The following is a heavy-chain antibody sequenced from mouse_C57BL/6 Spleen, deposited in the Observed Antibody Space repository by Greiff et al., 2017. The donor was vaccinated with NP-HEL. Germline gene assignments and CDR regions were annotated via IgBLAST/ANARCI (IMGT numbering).Heavy chain of an antibody. D-gene: IGHD3-2*02. CDR3: ARDSAGYGDYANDC. CDR1: GFTFSSYA. CDR2: ISDGGSYT. J-gene: IGHJ4*01. V-gene: IGHV5-4*01. Sequence: EVHLVESGGGLVKPGGSLKLSCAASGFTFSSYAMSWVRQTPEKRLEWVATISDGGSYTYYPDNVKGRFTISRDNAKNNLYLQMSHLKSEDTAMYYCARDSAGYGDYANDCWGKAPSVTVSS.